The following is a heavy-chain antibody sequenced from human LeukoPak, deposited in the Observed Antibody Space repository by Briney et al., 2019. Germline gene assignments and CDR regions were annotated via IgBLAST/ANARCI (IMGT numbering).Heavy chain of an antibody. V-gene: IGHV1-8*03. Sequence: GASVKVSCKASGYTFTSYDINWVRQATGQGLEWMGWMNPNSGNTGYAQKFQGRVTITRNTSISTAYMELSSLRSEDTAVYYCATWHYYDSGDYLRFFDFWGQGILVTVSS. J-gene: IGHJ4*02. CDR3: ATWHYYDSGDYLRFFDF. CDR2: MNPNSGNT. CDR1: GYTFTSYD. D-gene: IGHD3-16*01.